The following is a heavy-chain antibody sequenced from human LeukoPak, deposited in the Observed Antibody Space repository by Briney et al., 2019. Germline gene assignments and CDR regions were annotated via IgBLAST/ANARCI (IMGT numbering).Heavy chain of an antibody. J-gene: IGHJ6*03. CDR1: GYSISSGYY. CDR3: ARVEGMGDYYYMDV. CDR2: IYRSGST. V-gene: IGHV4-38-2*02. D-gene: IGHD3-16*01. Sequence: SETLSLTCTVSGYSISSGYYWGWIRQPPGKGLEWIGSIYRSGSTYYNPSLKSRVTISADTSKNQFSLKLSSVTAADTAVYYCARVEGMGDYYYMDVWGKGTTVTVSS.